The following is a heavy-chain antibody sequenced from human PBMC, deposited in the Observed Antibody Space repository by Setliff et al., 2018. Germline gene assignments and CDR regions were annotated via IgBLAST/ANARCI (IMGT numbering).Heavy chain of an antibody. CDR1: GGSISPCF. D-gene: IGHD5-18*01. CDR3: ARDRTAYSYGLDV. J-gene: IGHJ6*02. V-gene: IGHV4-59*01. CDR2: IYHNGNT. Sequence: SETLSLTCTVSGGSISPCFWSWIRQSPGKGLEWIGYIYHNGNTNFNPSLKTRVTMSVDTSKNQFALNLRSVTAADSAVYYCARDRTAYSYGLDVWGQGTTVTVSS.